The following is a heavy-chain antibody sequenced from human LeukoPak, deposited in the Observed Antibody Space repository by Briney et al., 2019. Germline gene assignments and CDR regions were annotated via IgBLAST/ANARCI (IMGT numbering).Heavy chain of an antibody. Sequence: PSETLSLTCIVSGGISSSYYWSWIRQPPGKGLEWIGEINHSGSTNYNPSLKSRVTISVDTSKNQFSLKLSSVTAADTAVYYCARGELVAAFDYWGQGTLVTVSS. CDR3: ARGELVAAFDY. CDR2: INHSGST. CDR1: GGISSSYY. J-gene: IGHJ4*02. D-gene: IGHD2-15*01. V-gene: IGHV4-34*01.